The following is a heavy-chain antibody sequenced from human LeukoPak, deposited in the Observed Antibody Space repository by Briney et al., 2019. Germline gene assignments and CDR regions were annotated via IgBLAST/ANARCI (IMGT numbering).Heavy chain of an antibody. V-gene: IGHV6-1*01. CDR2: TYYRSKCYY. CDR1: GDSVSSNGFA. CDR3: ARKAQGAFDI. J-gene: IGHJ3*02. Sequence: SQTLSLTCAFSGDSVSSNGFAWNWIRQSPSRGLEWLGRTYYRSKCYYDYAVSVKSRITINPDTSKNQYSLHLNSVTPEDTAVYYCARKAQGAFDIWGQGTMVTVSS.